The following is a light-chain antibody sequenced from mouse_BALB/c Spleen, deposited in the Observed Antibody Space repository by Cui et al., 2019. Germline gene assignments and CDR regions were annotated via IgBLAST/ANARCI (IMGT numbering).Light chain of an antibody. CDR1: SSVSY. V-gene: IGKV4-59*01. J-gene: IGKJ5*01. CDR2: DTS. Sequence: QIVLTQSPAIMSASPGEKVTMTCSASSSVSYMHWYQQKSGTSPKRWIYDTSKLASGVPARFSGSGSGTSYSLTISCMEAEDAATYYCQQWSSNPPTFGAGTKLELK. CDR3: QQWSSNPPT.